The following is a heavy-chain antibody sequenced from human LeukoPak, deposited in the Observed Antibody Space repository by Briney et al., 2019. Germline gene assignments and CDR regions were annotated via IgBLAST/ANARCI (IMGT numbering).Heavy chain of an antibody. V-gene: IGHV3-20*01. D-gene: IGHD3-9*01. CDR1: GFTFDDYG. J-gene: IGHJ5*02. CDR3: ARVAKSYYAILTGCCWFDP. Sequence: GGSLRLSCAASGFTFDDYGMSWVRQAPGKGLEWVSGINWNGGSTGYADSVKGRFTISRDNAKNSLYLQMNSLRAEDTALHHCARVAKSYYAILTGCCWFDPWGQGTLVTVSS. CDR2: INWNGGST.